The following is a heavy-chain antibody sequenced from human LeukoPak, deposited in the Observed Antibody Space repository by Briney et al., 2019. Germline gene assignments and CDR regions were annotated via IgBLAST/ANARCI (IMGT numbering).Heavy chain of an antibody. CDR1: GFTFSSYA. D-gene: IGHD6-13*01. CDR3: AKHQQSSSWYRRSKHPAYYFDY. CDR2: TSGSGGST. J-gene: IGHJ4*02. Sequence: GGSLRLSCAASGFTFSSYAMSWVRQAPGKGLEWVSATSGSGGSTYYADSVKGRFTISRDNSKNTLYLQMNSLRAEDTAVYYCAKHQQSSSWYRRSKHPAYYFDYWGQGTLVTVSS. V-gene: IGHV3-23*01.